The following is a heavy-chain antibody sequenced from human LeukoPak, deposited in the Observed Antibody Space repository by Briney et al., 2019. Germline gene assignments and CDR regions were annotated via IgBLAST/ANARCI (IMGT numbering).Heavy chain of an antibody. V-gene: IGHV4-4*07. CDR1: GGSISSYY. CDR3: ARGSGRYYYDSSGSLFDY. CDR2: IYTSGST. Sequence: SETLSLTSTVSGGSISSYYWSWIRQPAGKGLEWIARIYTSGSTNYNPSLKSRVTMSVDTSKNQFSLKLSSVTAADTAVYYCARGSGRYYYDSSGSLFDYWGQGTLVTVSS. D-gene: IGHD3-22*01. J-gene: IGHJ4*02.